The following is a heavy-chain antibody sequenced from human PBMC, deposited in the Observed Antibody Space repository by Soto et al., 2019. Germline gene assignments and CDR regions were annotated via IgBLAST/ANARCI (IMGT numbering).Heavy chain of an antibody. V-gene: IGHV1-18*01. D-gene: IGHD2-8*01. Sequence: QVQLVQSGAEVKKPGASVKVSCKASGYTFTSYGISWVRQAPGQGLEWMGWISGYNGNTNYAQKLQDRVTMTTDTHTNTTYVELGSLRSDDTAVYYCERGWCELSLDYWGQGTLVTVSS. CDR2: ISGYNGNT. J-gene: IGHJ4*02. CDR1: GYTFTSYG. CDR3: ERGWCELSLDY.